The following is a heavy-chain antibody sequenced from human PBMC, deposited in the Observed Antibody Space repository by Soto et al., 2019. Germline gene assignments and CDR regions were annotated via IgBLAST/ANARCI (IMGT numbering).Heavy chain of an antibody. J-gene: IGHJ4*02. D-gene: IGHD2-8*01. CDR2: IGTAGDT. Sequence: EVQLVESGGGLVQPGGSLRLSCAASGFTFSSYDMHWVRQATGKGLEWVSAIGTAGDTYYPGSVKGRFTISRENAKNSLYLKMNSLRAGDTAVYYCARGVGGYCTNGVCYTGYYFDYWGQGTLVTVSS. CDR3: ARGVGGYCTNGVCYTGYYFDY. V-gene: IGHV3-13*01. CDR1: GFTFSSYD.